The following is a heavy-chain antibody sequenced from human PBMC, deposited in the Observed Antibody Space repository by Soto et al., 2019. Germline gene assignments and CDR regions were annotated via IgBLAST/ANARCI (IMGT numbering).Heavy chain of an antibody. CDR3: AKDQSAGFWSGYLDV. J-gene: IGHJ6*02. V-gene: IGHV3-23*01. D-gene: IGHD3-3*01. Sequence: PGGSLRLSCAASGFTFSSYAMSWVRQAPGKGLEWVSAISGSGGSTYYADSVKGRFTISRDNSKNTLYLQMNSLRAEDTAVYYCAKDQSAGFWSGYLDVWGQGTTVTVSS. CDR2: ISGSGGST. CDR1: GFTFSSYA.